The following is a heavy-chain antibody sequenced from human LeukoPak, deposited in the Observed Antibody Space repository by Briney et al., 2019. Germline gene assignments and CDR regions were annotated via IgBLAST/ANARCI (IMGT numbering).Heavy chain of an antibody. CDR1: GFTFSSYS. J-gene: IGHJ4*02. Sequence: PGGSLRLSCAASGFTFSSYSMNWVRQAPGKGLEWVSSISSSSSYIYYADSVKGRFTISRDNAKNSLYLQMNSLRAEDTAVYYWARDMELDIVVVVAATAIDYWGQGALVTVSS. V-gene: IGHV3-21*01. D-gene: IGHD2-15*01. CDR2: ISSSSSYI. CDR3: ARDMELDIVVVVAATAIDY.